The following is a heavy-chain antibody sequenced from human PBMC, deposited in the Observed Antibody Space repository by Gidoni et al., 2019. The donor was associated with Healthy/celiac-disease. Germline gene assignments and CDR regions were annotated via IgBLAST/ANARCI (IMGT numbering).Heavy chain of an antibody. CDR1: GLTCDDYT. J-gene: IGHJ3*02. D-gene: IGHD5-12*01. Sequence: EVQLVESGGGVVQPGGSLRLSCAASGLTCDDYTMHWVRQAPGKGLEWVSLISWDGGSTYYADSVKCRFTISRDNSKNSLYLQMNSLRTEDTALYYCAKDVVATTRGAFDIWGQGTMVTVSS. CDR3: AKDVVATTRGAFDI. CDR2: ISWDGGST. V-gene: IGHV3-43*01.